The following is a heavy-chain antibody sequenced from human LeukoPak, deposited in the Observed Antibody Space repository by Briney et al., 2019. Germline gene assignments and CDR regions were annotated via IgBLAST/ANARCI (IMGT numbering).Heavy chain of an antibody. CDR1: GYTFSSYG. CDR2: ISSSSSYI. J-gene: IGHJ4*02. D-gene: IGHD3-3*01. V-gene: IGHV3-21*01. CDR3: ARSLTIFGVVIPSFDY. Sequence: GWSMRLCSASCGYTFSSYGMHGFRQAPEKGLEWVSSISSSSSYIYYTDSVKGRFTISRDNAKNSLYLQMNSLRAEDTAVYYCARSLTIFGVVIPSFDYWGQGALVTVSS.